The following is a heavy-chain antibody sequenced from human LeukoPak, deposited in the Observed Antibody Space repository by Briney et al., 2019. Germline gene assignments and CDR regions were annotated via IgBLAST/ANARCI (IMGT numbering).Heavy chain of an antibody. V-gene: IGHV3-7*01. D-gene: IGHD3-3*01. CDR1: GFTFSSYW. CDR3: AREKDYDFWSGYPGHNWFDP. J-gene: IGHJ5*02. CDR2: IKQDGSEK. Sequence: GSLRLSCAASGFTFSSYWMSWVRQAPGKGLEWVANIKQDGSEKYYVDSVKGRFTISRDNAKNSLYLQMNSLRAEDTAVYYCAREKDYDFWSGYPGHNWFDPWGQGTLVTVSS.